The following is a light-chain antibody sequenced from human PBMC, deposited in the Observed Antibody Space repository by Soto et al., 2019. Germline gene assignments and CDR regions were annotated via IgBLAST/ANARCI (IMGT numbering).Light chain of an antibody. CDR2: EVS. V-gene: IGLV2-14*01. CDR3: SSYTTSNTWV. CDR1: SSDVGAYDY. J-gene: IGLJ3*02. Sequence: QSALTQPASVSGSPGQSITISCTGTSSDVGAYDYVSWYQQHPGKAPKFMLYEVSNRPSGLSNRFSGSKSGNTAPLTISGLQAEDEADYYCSSYTTSNTWVFGGGTKLTVL.